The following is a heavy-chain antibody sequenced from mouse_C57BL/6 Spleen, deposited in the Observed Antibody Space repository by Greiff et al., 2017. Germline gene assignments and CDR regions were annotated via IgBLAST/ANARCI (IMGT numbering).Heavy chain of an antibody. V-gene: IGHV1-53*01. CDR3: ARGDYDGGYFDY. CDR2: INPSNGGT. J-gene: IGHJ2*01. D-gene: IGHD2-4*01. Sequence: VQLQESGTELVKPGASVKLSCKASGYTFTSYWMHWVKQRPGQGLEWIGNINPSNGGTNYNEKFKSKATLTVDKSSSTAYMQLSSLTSEDAAVYDCARGDYDGGYFDYWGQGTTLTVSS. CDR1: GYTFTSYW.